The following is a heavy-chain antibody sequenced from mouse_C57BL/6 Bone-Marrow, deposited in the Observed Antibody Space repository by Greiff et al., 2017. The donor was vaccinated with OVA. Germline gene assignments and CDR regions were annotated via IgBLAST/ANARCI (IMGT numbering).Heavy chain of an antibody. CDR2: IYPRSGNT. D-gene: IGHD2-3*01. CDR3: ARVLLMDFDY. V-gene: IGHV1-81*01. Sequence: QVQLKQSGAELARPGASVKLSCKASGYTFTSYGISWVKQRTGQGLEWIGEIYPRSGNTYYNEKFKGKATLTADKSSSTAYMELRSLTSEDSAVYFCARVLLMDFDYWGEGTTLTVSS. CDR1: GYTFTSYG. J-gene: IGHJ2*01.